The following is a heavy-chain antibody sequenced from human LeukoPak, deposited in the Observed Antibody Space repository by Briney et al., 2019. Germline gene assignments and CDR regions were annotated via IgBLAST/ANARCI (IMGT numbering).Heavy chain of an antibody. J-gene: IGHJ5*02. CDR2: IIPIFGTA. Sequence: GASVMVSCKASGGTFSSYAISWVRQAPGQGLEWMGRIIPIFGTANYAQKFQGRVTITTDESTSTAYMELSSLRSEDTAVYYCARASVLEGVVIGNWFDPWGQGTLVTVSS. D-gene: IGHD3-3*01. V-gene: IGHV1-69*05. CDR3: ARASVLEGVVIGNWFDP. CDR1: GGTFSSYA.